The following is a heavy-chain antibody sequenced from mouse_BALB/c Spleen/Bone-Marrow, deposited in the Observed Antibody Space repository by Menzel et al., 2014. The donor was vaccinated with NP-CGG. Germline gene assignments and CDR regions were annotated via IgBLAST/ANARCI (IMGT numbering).Heavy chain of an antibody. V-gene: IGHV1S53*02. D-gene: IGHD4-1*01. Sequence: QVQLQQSDAELVKPGASVKISCKASGYTFTDHAIHWVKQKPEQGLEWIGYISPGDGVIKYNEKFKGKAILTADKSSSTTYMQLNSLTSEDSAVYFCKRSLGRFAYWGQGTLVTVSA. CDR1: GYTFTDHA. CDR2: ISPGDGVI. J-gene: IGHJ3*01. CDR3: KRSLGRFAY.